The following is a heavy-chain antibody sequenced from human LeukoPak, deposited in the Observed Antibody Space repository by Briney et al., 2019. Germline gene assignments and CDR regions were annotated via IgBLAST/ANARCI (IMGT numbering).Heavy chain of an antibody. CDR2: IRYDGSNK. V-gene: IGHV3-30*02. CDR3: AKDLTAARRGFDY. J-gene: IGHJ4*02. CDR1: GFTFSSYG. D-gene: IGHD6-6*01. Sequence: GGSLRLSCAASGFTFSSYGMHWVRQAPGKGLEWVAFIRYDGSNKYYADSVKGRFTISRDNSKNTLYLQMNSLRAEDTAVYYCAKDLTAARRGFDYWGQGTLVTVSS.